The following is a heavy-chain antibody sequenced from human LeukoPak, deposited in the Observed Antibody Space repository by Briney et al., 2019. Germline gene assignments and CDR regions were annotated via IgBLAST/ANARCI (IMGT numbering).Heavy chain of an antibody. Sequence: AGGSLRLSCAASGFTFSSYSMNWVRQAPGKGLEWVSYISSSSSTIYYADSVKGRFTISRDNAKNSLYLQMNSLRAEDTAVYYYARGGQQLVGYHFDYWGQGTLVTVSS. D-gene: IGHD6-13*01. CDR2: ISSSSSTI. CDR1: GFTFSSYS. V-gene: IGHV3-48*01. J-gene: IGHJ4*02. CDR3: ARGGQQLVGYHFDY.